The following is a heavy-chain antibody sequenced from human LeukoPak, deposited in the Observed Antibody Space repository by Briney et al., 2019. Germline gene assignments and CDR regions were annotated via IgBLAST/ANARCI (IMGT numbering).Heavy chain of an antibody. CDR1: GFTFSNYW. V-gene: IGHV3-7*01. D-gene: IGHD1-26*01. CDR3: AKDAGGSYYYYGMDV. J-gene: IGHJ6*02. CDR2: IKTDGYDK. Sequence: PGGSLRLSCAASGFTFSNYWMGWVRQAPGKGLEWVANIKTDGYDKYYADSVKGRFTISRDNSKNTLYLQMNSLRAEDTAVYYCAKDAGGSYYYYGMDVWGQGTTVTVSS.